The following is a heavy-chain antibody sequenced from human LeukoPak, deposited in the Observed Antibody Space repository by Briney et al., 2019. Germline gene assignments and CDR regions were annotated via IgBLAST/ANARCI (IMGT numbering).Heavy chain of an antibody. CDR1: GGSISSSSYY. Sequence: SETLSLTCTVSGGSISSSSYYWGWIRQPPGKGLEGIGSIYYSGSSYYNPSLKSRVTISVDTSKNQFSLKLSSVTAADTAVYYCARHGDRGGGFDYWGQGTLVTVSS. D-gene: IGHD3-10*01. CDR3: ARHGDRGGGFDY. J-gene: IGHJ4*02. V-gene: IGHV4-39*01. CDR2: IYYSGSS.